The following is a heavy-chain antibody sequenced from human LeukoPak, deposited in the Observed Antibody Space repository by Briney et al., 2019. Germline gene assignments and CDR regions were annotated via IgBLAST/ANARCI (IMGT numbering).Heavy chain of an antibody. CDR3: ARDPTINYDYVWGSYRYIPQSFDY. J-gene: IGHJ4*02. CDR1: GYTFTGYY. V-gene: IGHV1-2*02. Sequence: ASVKVSCKASGYTFTGYYMHWVRPAPGQGLEWMGWINPNSGGTNYAQKFQGRVTMTRDTSISTAYMELSRLRSDDTAVYYCARDPTINYDYVWGSYRYIPQSFDYWGQGTLVTVSS. CDR2: INPNSGGT. D-gene: IGHD3-16*02.